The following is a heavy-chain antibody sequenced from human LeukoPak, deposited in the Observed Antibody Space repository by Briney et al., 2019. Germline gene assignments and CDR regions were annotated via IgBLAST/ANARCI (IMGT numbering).Heavy chain of an antibody. CDR1: GGSFSGYY. V-gene: IGHV4-34*01. D-gene: IGHD5-12*01. Sequence: SETLSLTCAVYGGSFSGYYWSWIRQPPGKGLEWIGEINHSGSTNYNASLKSRVTISVDTSKNQFSLKLSSVTAADTAGYYCARGLRLYGGYDLLRYWGQGTLVTVSS. J-gene: IGHJ4*02. CDR3: ARGLRLYGGYDLLRY. CDR2: INHSGST.